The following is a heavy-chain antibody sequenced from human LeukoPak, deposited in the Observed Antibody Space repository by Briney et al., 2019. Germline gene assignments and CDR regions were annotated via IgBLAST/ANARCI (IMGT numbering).Heavy chain of an antibody. CDR3: ARAPAVLRFLEWLGDAFDI. V-gene: IGHV4-31*03. J-gene: IGHJ3*02. D-gene: IGHD3-3*01. Sequence: PSETLSLTCTVSGGSISSGGYYWRWIRQHPGKGLEWIGYIYYSGSTYYNPSLKSRVTISVDTSKNQFSLKLSSVTAADTAVYYCARAPAVLRFLEWLGDAFDIWGQGSMVTVSS. CDR2: IYYSGST. CDR1: GGSISSGGYY.